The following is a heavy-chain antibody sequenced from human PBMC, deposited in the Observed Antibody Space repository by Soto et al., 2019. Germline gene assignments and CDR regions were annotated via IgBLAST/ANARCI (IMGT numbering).Heavy chain of an antibody. CDR1: GFTFSSYS. Sequence: GGSLRLSCAASGFTFSSYSMNWVRQAPGKGLEWVSYISSSSSTIYYADSVKGRFTISRDNAKNSLYLQMNSLRAEDTAVYYCARVGITMVREPFDYWGQGTLVTVAS. CDR3: ARVGITMVREPFDY. J-gene: IGHJ4*02. CDR2: ISSSSSTI. V-gene: IGHV3-48*01. D-gene: IGHD3-10*01.